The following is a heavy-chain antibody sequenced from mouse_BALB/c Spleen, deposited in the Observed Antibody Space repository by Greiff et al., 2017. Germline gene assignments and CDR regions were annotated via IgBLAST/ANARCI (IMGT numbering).Heavy chain of an antibody. D-gene: IGHD1-1*01. Sequence: EVNVVESGPSLVKPSQTLSLTCSVTGDSITSGYWNWIRKFPGNKLEYMGYISYSGSTYYNPSLKSRISITRDTSKNQYYLQLNSVTTEDTATYYCARDYYGSYYFDYWGQGTTLTVSS. CDR1: GDSITSGY. V-gene: IGHV3-8*02. J-gene: IGHJ2*01. CDR2: ISYSGST. CDR3: ARDYYGSYYFDY.